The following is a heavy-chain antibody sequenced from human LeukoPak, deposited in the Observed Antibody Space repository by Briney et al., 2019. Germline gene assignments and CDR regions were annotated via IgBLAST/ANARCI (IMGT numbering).Heavy chain of an antibody. J-gene: IGHJ3*02. Sequence: ASVNVSCKASGYTFTNYAIHWVRQAPGQGLEWMGWVNAGNGNTEYSQKFQGRVAITRATSATTAYMELRSLRSEDMALYYCAREGPRPHDALDIWGQGTMVTVSS. CDR3: AREGPRPHDALDI. V-gene: IGHV1-3*01. CDR1: GYTFTNYA. CDR2: VNAGNGNT.